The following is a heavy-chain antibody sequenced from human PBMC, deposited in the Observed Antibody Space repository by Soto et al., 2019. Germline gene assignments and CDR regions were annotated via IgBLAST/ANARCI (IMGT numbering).Heavy chain of an antibody. CDR3: EDLWFGELAFNY. J-gene: IGHJ4*01. D-gene: IGHD3-10*01. CDR2: VYHNGIM. V-gene: IGHV4-38-2*02. CDR1: GYSIRSGYY. Sequence: PSETLSLTCSVSGYSIRSGYYWGWVRQAPGKGLEWLGSVYHNGIMFHNPSFQSRVTISVDTSKNQFSLNLRSVTAADTAVYYCEDLWFGELAFNYGGHGILVTVSS.